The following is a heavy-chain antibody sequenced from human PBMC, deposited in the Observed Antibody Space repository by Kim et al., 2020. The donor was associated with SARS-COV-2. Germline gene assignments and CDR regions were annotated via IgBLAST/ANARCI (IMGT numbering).Heavy chain of an antibody. Sequence: GGSLRLSCAASGFTFSSYSMNWVRQAPGKGLEWVSSISSSSSYIYYADSVKGRFTISRDNAKNSLYLQMNSLRAEDTAVYYCARDWFGAAAGRYYYYYGMDVWGQGTTVTVSS. D-gene: IGHD6-13*01. CDR3: ARDWFGAAAGRYYYYYGMDV. CDR1: GFTFSSYS. J-gene: IGHJ6*02. CDR2: ISSSSSYI. V-gene: IGHV3-21*01.